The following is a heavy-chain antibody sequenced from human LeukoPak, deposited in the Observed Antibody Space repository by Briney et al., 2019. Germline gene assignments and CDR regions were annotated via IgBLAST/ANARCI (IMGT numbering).Heavy chain of an antibody. CDR3: SRGGSYSQGDY. J-gene: IGHJ4*02. CDR2: INRDGSST. Sequence: GGSWRSSGAASGLTFGNHWMHWVGQAPGQGLVWVSRINRDGSSTSYADSVKGRFTFSRDNAKNTVYLQMSSLIAEDTAVSYCSRGGSYSQGDYWGQGTRVTV. D-gene: IGHD4-11*01. V-gene: IGHV3-74*01. CDR1: GLTFGNHW.